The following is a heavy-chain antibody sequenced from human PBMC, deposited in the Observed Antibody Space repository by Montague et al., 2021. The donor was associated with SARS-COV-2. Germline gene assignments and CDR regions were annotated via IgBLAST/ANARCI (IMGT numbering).Heavy chain of an antibody. J-gene: IGHJ4*02. V-gene: IGHV4-61*02. Sequence: TLSPTCTVSGGSISSGSYYWSWVRQPAGKALEWIGRFYTSGSTNYNPSLKSRVTISVDTSKNQFSLKLSSVTAADTAVYYCARLRGAGLNYFDYWGQGTLVTVSS. CDR3: ARLRGAGLNYFDY. D-gene: IGHD6-19*01. CDR1: GGSISSGSYY. CDR2: FYTSGST.